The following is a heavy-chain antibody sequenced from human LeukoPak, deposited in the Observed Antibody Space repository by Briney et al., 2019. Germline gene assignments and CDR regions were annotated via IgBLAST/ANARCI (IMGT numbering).Heavy chain of an antibody. V-gene: IGHV1-2*02. J-gene: IGHJ5*02. CDR1: GYTFTGYY. D-gene: IGHD2-15*01. CDR3: ARSLLGVEMSTVVAATYNWFDP. Sequence: ASVKVSCKASGYTFTGYYMHWVRQAPGQGLEWMGWINPNSGGTNYAQKFQGRVTMTRDTSISTAYMELSRLRSDDTAVYYCARSLLGVEMSTVVAATYNWFDPWGQGTLVTVSS. CDR2: INPNSGGT.